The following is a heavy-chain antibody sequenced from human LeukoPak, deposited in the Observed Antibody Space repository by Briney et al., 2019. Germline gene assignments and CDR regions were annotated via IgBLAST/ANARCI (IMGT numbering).Heavy chain of an antibody. J-gene: IGHJ4*02. CDR1: GFTFSSYG. CDR2: IRYDGSNK. V-gene: IGHV3-30*02. Sequence: GGSLRLSCAASGFTFSSYGMHWVRQAPGKGLEWVAFIRYDGSNKYYADSVKGRFTISRDNSKNTLYLQMNSLRAEDTAVYYCARGLTGPPIGSFDYWGQGTLVTVSS. CDR3: ARGLTGPPIGSFDY. D-gene: IGHD1-20*01.